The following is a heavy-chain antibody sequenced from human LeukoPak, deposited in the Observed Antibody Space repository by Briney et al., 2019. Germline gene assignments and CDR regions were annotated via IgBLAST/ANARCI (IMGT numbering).Heavy chain of an antibody. CDR1: GGSFSGYY. V-gene: IGHV4-34*01. J-gene: IGHJ5*02. CDR3: ARKGRRGPRGWFDP. CDR2: INHSGST. Sequence: SETLSLTCAVYGGSFSGYYWSWIRQPPGKGLEWIGEINHSGSTNYNPSLKSRVTISVDTSKNQFSLRLGSVTAADTAVYYCARKGRRGPRGWFDPWGQGTLVTVSS. D-gene: IGHD3-10*01.